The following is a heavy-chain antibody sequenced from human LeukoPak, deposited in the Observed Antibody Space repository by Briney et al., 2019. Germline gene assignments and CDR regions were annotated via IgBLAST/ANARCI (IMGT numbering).Heavy chain of an antibody. D-gene: IGHD2/OR15-2a*01. CDR1: GFTFNNNY. CDR3: ARDPGIRNGMDV. V-gene: IGHV3-53*01. CDR2: IYSGGTT. Sequence: GGSLGLSCAASGFTFNNNYMTWVRQAPGKGLEWVSVIYSGGTTYYADSVKGRFTISRDSSKNTLYLQMNSLRVDDTAVYYCARDPGIRNGMDVWGQGTTVTVSS. J-gene: IGHJ6*02.